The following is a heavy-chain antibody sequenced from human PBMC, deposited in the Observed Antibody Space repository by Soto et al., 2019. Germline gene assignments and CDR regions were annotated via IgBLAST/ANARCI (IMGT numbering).Heavy chain of an antibody. CDR2: IYYSGST. CDR3: ARNSSWYYYGMDV. Sequence: SETLSLTCTVSGGSISSYYWSWIRQPPGKGPEWIGYIYYSGSTNYNPSLKSRVTTSVDTSKNQFSLKLSSVTAADTAVYYCARNSSWYYYGMDVWGQGTTVTVSS. CDR1: GGSISSYY. V-gene: IGHV4-59*01. D-gene: IGHD6-13*01. J-gene: IGHJ6*02.